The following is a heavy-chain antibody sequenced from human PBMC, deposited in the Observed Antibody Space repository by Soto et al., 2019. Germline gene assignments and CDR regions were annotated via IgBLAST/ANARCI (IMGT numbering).Heavy chain of an antibody. CDR2: ISGSGDST. Sequence: EVQLLESGGGLVQPGGSLRLSCAASGFTFSSYAMRWVRQAPGKGLEWVSAISGSGDSTYYADSVKGRFTISRDNSKNTLNLQMNSLRAEDTAIYYCARRGSGSYYDCWGQGTLVTVSS. J-gene: IGHJ4*02. V-gene: IGHV3-23*01. CDR1: GFTFSSYA. CDR3: ARRGSGSYYDC. D-gene: IGHD6-19*01.